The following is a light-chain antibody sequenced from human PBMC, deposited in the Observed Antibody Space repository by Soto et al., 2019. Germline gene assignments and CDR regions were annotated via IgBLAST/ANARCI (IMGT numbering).Light chain of an antibody. V-gene: IGLV1-40*01. CDR2: SDN. CDR1: SSNIGAGYD. CDR3: QYFDSSLSGWV. Sequence: QSALTQPPSVSGAPGQRVTISCTGSSSNIGAGYDVHWYQQLPGTAPKLLIYSDNSRPSGVPDRFSGSKSGTSASLAITGLQAEDEADYYCQYFDSSLSGWVFGGGTKLTVL. J-gene: IGLJ3*02.